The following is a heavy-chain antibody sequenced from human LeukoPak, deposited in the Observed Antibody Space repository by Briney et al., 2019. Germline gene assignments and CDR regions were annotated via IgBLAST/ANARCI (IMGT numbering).Heavy chain of an antibody. V-gene: IGHV1-18*01. CDR3: ARDAPARSSGYQSDY. J-gene: IGHJ4*02. CDR2: ISAYNGNT. CDR1: GYTFTSYG. D-gene: IGHD3-22*01. Sequence: ASVKVSCKVSGYTFTSYGISWVRQAPGQGLEWMGWISAYNGNTNYAQKLQGRVTMTTATSTSTAYMELRSLRSDATAVYYCARDAPARSSGYQSDYWGQGTLVTVSS.